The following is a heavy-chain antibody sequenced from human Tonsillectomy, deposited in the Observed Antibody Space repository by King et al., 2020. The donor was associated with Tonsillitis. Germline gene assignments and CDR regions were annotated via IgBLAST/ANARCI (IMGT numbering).Heavy chain of an antibody. J-gene: IGHJ3*02. CDR3: ASAAVGAFDI. Sequence: VQLVQSGAEVKKPGESLKISCMCAGYRFTSYWTGWGLKMPGKGLDWMVIIFPGYSATRYSPSFQGQVTLSADKSISTAYLQWSSLKASDTAMYYCASAAVGAFDIWGQGTMVTVSS. CDR2: IFPGYSAT. V-gene: IGHV5-51*01. CDR1: GYRFTSYW. D-gene: IGHD6-13*01.